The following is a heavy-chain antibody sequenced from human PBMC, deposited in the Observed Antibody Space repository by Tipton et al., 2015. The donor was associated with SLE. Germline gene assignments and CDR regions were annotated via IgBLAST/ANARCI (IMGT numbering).Heavy chain of an antibody. CDR1: GGSIRSESYY. J-gene: IGHJ4*02. V-gene: IGHV4-61*09. D-gene: IGHD6-19*01. CDR3: ARDGYSSGWDGDFDY. CDR2: IYPSGGT. Sequence: TLSLTCTVSGGSIRSESYYWSWIRQPAGKTLEWIGHIYPSGGTNYNPSLRSRVTMSVDTSKNQFHLEVRSVTAADTAVYFCARDGYSSGWDGDFDYWGQGILVTVSS.